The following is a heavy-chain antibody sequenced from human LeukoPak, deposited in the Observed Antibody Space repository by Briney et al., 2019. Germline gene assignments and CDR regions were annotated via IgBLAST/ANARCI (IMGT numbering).Heavy chain of an antibody. V-gene: IGHV4-31*03. CDR2: IYYSGST. CDR1: GGSISSGGYY. D-gene: IGHD6-13*01. Sequence: SQTLSLTCTVSGGSISSGGYYWSWIRQHPGKGLEWIGYIYYSGSTYYNPSLKSRVTISVDTSKNQFSLKLSSVTAADTAVYYCARDHSSQPYYYYYGMDVWGQGTTVTVSS. CDR3: ARDHSSQPYYYYYGMDV. J-gene: IGHJ6*02.